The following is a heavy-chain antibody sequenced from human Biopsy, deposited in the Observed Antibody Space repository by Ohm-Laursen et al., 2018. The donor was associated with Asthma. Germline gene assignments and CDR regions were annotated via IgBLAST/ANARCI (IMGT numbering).Heavy chain of an antibody. D-gene: IGHD3-3*01. CDR2: ISAFLGKS. J-gene: IGHJ6*02. V-gene: IGHV1-69*04. CDR1: GDAFATDA. CDR3: SRSVTIRQEWSGGMDV. Sequence: SSVKVSCKTSGDAFATDAYSWVRQAPGQGLEWLGGISAFLGKSKYAERFQGRVTITADRSTSTAYMELSSLTIEDTAVYYCSRSVTIRQEWSGGMDVWGQGTTVTVSS.